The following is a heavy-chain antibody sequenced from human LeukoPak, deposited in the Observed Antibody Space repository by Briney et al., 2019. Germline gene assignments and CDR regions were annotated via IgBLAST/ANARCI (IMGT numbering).Heavy chain of an antibody. V-gene: IGHV4-59*08. CDR3: ARHPAYYDILTGSYGMDV. CDR2: IYYSGST. Sequence: SETLSLTCTVSGGSISSYYWSWLRQPPGKGLEWIGYIYYSGSTNYNPSLKSRVTISVDTSKNQFSLKLSSVTAADTAVYYCARHPAYYDILTGSYGMDVWGQGTTVTVSS. J-gene: IGHJ6*02. D-gene: IGHD3-9*01. CDR1: GGSISSYY.